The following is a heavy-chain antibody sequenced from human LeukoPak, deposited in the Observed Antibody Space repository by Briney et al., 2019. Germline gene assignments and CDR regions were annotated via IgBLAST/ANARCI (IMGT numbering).Heavy chain of an antibody. CDR2: INRDGSIT. D-gene: IGHD3-10*01. CDR1: GFTFGNYW. CDR3: ARDPSGSGST. V-gene: IGHV3-74*01. J-gene: IGHJ5*02. Sequence: GGSLRLSCAASGFTFGNYWLHWVRQAPGKGLVWVSRINRDGSITKYADSVKGRFTVSRDNAKNTLDLQMNSLRAEDTAVYYCARDPSGSGSTWGQGTLVTVSS.